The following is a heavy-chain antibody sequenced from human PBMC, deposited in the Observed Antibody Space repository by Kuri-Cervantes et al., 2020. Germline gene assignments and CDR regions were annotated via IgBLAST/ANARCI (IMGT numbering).Heavy chain of an antibody. D-gene: IGHD2-2*01. J-gene: IGHJ4*02. CDR1: GGSISSYY. CDR3: ARGRGIVVVPAYGLIFDY. V-gene: IGHV4-4*07. Sequence: SETLSLTCTVSGGSISSYYWSWIRQPAGKGLEWIGRIYTSGSTNYNPSLKSRVTMSVDTSKNQFSLKLSSVTAADTAVYYCARGRGIVVVPAYGLIFDYWGQGTLVTVSS. CDR2: IYTSGST.